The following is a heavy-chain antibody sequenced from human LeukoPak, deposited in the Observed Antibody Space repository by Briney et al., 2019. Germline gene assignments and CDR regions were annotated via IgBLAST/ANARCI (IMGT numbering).Heavy chain of an antibody. CDR3: ARDAGMMGYFDY. J-gene: IGHJ4*02. CDR1: GYTFTSYD. CDR2: INAGNGNT. D-gene: IGHD1-14*01. Sequence: ASVKVSCKASGYTFTSYDINWVRQATGQRLEWMGWINAGNGNTKYSQEFQGRVTITRDTSASTAYMELSSLRSEDMAVYYCARDAGMMGYFDYWGQGTLVTVSS. V-gene: IGHV1-3*03.